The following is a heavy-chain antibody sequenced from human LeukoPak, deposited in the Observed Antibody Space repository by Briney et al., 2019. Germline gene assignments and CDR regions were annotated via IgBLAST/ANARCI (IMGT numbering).Heavy chain of an antibody. J-gene: IGHJ4*02. CDR1: GFTFSSYW. CDR3: ARDVGAEDY. Sequence: PGGSLGLSCAASGFTFSSYWMSWVRQAPGKGLEWVASINQDGSEKYYVDSVKGRFTISRDNAKNSLYLQLNSLRAEDTAVYYCARDVGAEDYWGQGALVTVSS. V-gene: IGHV3-7*01. D-gene: IGHD1-26*01. CDR2: INQDGSEK.